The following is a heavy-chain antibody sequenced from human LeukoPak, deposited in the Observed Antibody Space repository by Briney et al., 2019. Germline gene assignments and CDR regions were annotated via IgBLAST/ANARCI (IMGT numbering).Heavy chain of an antibody. CDR3: ARLTKYYYDSSGYYDAFDI. J-gene: IGHJ3*02. CDR2: IYPGDSDT. CDR1: GYSFTSYW. Sequence: GESLKISCEGSGYSFTSYWIGWVRQMPGKGLEWMGIIYPGDSDTRYSPSFQGQVTISADKSISTAYLQWSSLKASDTAMYYCARLTKYYYDSSGYYDAFDIWGQGTMVTVSS. V-gene: IGHV5-51*01. D-gene: IGHD3-22*01.